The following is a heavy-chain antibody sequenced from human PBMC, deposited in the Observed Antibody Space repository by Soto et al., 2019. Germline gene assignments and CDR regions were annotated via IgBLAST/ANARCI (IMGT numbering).Heavy chain of an antibody. CDR1: GGSISSGGYS. CDR3: ASRRDGYNYYGY. CDR2: IYHSGST. Sequence: QLQLQESGSGLVKPSQTLSLTCAVSGGSISSGGYSWSWIRQPPGKGLEWIGYIYHSGSTYYNPALKSRVTISVDRSKNQFSLKLSSVTAADTAVYYCASRRDGYNYYGYWGQGTLVTVSS. J-gene: IGHJ4*02. V-gene: IGHV4-30-2*01. D-gene: IGHD5-12*01.